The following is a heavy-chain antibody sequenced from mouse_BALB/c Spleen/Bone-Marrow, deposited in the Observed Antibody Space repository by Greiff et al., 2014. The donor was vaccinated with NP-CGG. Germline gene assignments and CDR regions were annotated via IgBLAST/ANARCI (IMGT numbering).Heavy chain of an antibody. J-gene: IGHJ2*01. CDR1: GYTFTGYW. Sequence: VQLQQSGAELVRPGASVKLSCKASGYTFTGYWMNWVKQRPGQGLEWIGMIDPSDSETHYNEMFKDKATLTVDKSSSTVYMQFRGLTSEDSAVYYCVRKYGKGGDYWGQGTTLTVSS. CDR3: VRKYGKGGDY. D-gene: IGHD2-10*02. V-gene: IGHV1-61*01. CDR2: IDPSDSET.